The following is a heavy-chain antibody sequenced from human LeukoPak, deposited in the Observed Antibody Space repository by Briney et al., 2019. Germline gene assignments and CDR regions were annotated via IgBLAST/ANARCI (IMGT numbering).Heavy chain of an antibody. J-gene: IGHJ5*02. CDR2: INHSGST. D-gene: IGHD2-2*01. Sequence: PSETLSLTCAVYGGSFSGYYWSWIRQPPGKGLEWIGEINHSGSTNYNPSLKSRVTISVDTSKNQFSLKLSSVTAADTAVYYCARRKFIGTGCVSAPGGKGPLVT. CDR3: ARRKFIGTGCVSAP. CDR1: GGSFSGYY. V-gene: IGHV4-34*01.